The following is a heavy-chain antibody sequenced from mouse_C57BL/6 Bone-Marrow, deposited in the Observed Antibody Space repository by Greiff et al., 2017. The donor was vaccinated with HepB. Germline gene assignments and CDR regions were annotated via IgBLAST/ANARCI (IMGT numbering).Heavy chain of an antibody. D-gene: IGHD6-5*01. V-gene: IGHV3-5*01. CDR3: ARGPIHYYAMDY. J-gene: IGHJ4*01. CDR1: GISITTGNYR. CDR2: IYYSGTI. Sequence: EVKLQESGPGLVKPSQTVFLTCTVTGISITTGNYRWSWIRQFPGNKLEWIGYIYYSGTITYNPSLTSRTTITRDTPKNQFFLEMNSLTAEDTATYYCARGPIHYYAMDYWGQGTSVTVSS.